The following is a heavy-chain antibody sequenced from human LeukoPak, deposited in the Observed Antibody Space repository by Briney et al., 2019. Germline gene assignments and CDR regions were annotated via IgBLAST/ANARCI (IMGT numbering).Heavy chain of an antibody. V-gene: IGHV1-2*02. D-gene: IGHD3-22*01. Sequence: ASVKVSCKDSGYTFTGYYMQWVRQAPGQGLEGMGWIDPNSGGTNYAQKFQGRVTMTRDTSISTAYMELSRLRSDDTAVYYCASYYYDSSGYSLSYAFDIWGQGTMVTVSS. CDR2: IDPNSGGT. CDR1: GYTFTGYY. J-gene: IGHJ3*02. CDR3: ASYYYDSSGYSLSYAFDI.